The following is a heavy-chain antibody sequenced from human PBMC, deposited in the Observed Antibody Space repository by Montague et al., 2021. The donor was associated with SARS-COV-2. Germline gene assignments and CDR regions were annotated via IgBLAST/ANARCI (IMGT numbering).Heavy chain of an antibody. CDR3: AKNGGAHGLDV. D-gene: IGHD4-23*01. V-gene: IGHV3-7*01. J-gene: IGHJ6*02. Sequence: SLRLSCAASGFTFSSIWMSWVRQAPGKGLEWVANIKPDESEKNYVDSVKGRFSISRDNAKNSLYQQMDNLRAEDTAIYYCAKNGGAHGLDVWGQGTSVSVSS. CDR1: GFTFSSIW. CDR2: IKPDESEK.